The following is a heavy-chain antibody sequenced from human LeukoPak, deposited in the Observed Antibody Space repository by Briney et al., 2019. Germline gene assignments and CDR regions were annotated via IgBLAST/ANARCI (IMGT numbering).Heavy chain of an antibody. CDR2: IYSGGGT. CDR3: ARDRSNYLGGYYYGMDV. D-gene: IGHD4-11*01. J-gene: IGHJ6*02. Sequence: PGGSLRLSCAASGFTFSNTYMSWVRQAPGKGLEWVSLIYSGGGTYSADSVKGRFTISRDISKNTLYLQMNSLRAEDTAVYYCARDRSNYLGGYYYGMDVWGQGTTVTVSS. V-gene: IGHV3-53*01. CDR1: GFTFSNTY.